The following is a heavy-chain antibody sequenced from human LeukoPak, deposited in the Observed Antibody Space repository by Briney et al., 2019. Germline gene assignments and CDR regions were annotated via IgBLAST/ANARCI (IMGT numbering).Heavy chain of an antibody. J-gene: IGHJ6*03. D-gene: IGHD5-18*01. CDR2: ISYDGSNK. V-gene: IGHV3-30*19. CDR1: RFIFSSDG. CDR3: ARERQDTSMGWSIRYSYIDV. Sequence: PGGSLRLSCAASRFIFSSDGMHWVRQAPGKGLEWVAVISYDGSNKYYADSVKARFTISRDNSKNTLYLQMNSLRAEDTAVYYCARERQDTSMGWSIRYSYIDVWGKGTTVTVSS.